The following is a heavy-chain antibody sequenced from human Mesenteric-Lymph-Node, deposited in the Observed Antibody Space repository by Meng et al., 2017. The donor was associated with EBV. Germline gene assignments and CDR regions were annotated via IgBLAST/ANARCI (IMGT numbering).Heavy chain of an antibody. V-gene: IGHV1-2*04. CDR1: CYSFTDYC. D-gene: IGHD6-6*01. Sequence: GQGVQSGAWVKWPWSSWKVSYMASCYSFTDYCSHRVQQGAGKGLEWGEWINPNGGCTNSTQKLRAWVTMARDTSISSSYMELFSLRSHNTAMYFCARGHSGSSGRRYFDCWGQGTLVTVSS. CDR2: INPNGGCT. CDR3: ARGHSGSSGRRYFDC. J-gene: IGHJ4*02.